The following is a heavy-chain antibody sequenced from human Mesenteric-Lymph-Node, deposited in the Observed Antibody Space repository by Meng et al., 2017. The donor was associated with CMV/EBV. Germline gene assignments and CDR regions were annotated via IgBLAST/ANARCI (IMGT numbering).Heavy chain of an antibody. Sequence: GESLKISCAASGFTFSNYAMSWVRQPPGKGLEWVSPITASGGSTYYADSVKGRFTISRDNSKNTLYLQMNSLRAEDTAIYYCAKDTLLYCSSTSCDAFDIWGQGTMVTVSS. J-gene: IGHJ3*02. CDR3: AKDTLLYCSSTSCDAFDI. CDR1: GFTFSNYA. D-gene: IGHD2-2*01. V-gene: IGHV3-23*01. CDR2: ITASGGST.